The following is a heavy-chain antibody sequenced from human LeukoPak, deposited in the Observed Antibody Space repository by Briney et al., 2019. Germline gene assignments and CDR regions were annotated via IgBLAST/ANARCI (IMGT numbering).Heavy chain of an antibody. CDR1: GGTFSSSA. J-gene: IGHJ6*02. CDR2: IIPVLNIT. D-gene: IGHD5-18*01. CDR3: ARDQGLTAPPPYGLDV. V-gene: IGHV1-69*04. Sequence: SVKVSCKTSGGTFSSSAITWVRQAPEQGLEWMGRIIPVLNITRYTQTFQGRVTITADTSTSTVYMELSSLRSEETAVYYCARDQGLTAPPPYGLDVWGQGTTVIVSS.